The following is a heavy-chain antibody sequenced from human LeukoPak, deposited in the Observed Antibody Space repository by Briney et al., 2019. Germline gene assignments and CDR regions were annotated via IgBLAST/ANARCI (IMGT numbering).Heavy chain of an antibody. J-gene: IGHJ4*02. Sequence: SETLSLTCTVSGGSISSYYWSWIRQPPGKGLEWIGEINHSGSTNYNPSLKSRVTISVDTSKNQFSLKLSSVTAADTAVYYCARRYYDILTGYSYFDYWGQGTLVTVSS. CDR1: GGSISSYY. V-gene: IGHV4-34*01. CDR3: ARRYYDILTGYSYFDY. D-gene: IGHD3-9*01. CDR2: INHSGST.